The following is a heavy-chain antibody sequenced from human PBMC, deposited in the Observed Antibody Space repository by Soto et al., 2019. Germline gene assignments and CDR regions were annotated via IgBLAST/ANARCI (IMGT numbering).Heavy chain of an antibody. Sequence: ASVKVSCKVSGYTLTELSMHWVRQAPGKGLEWMGGFDPEDGETIYAQKFQGRVTMSEDTSTDKAYMELSSLRSEDTAVYYCAMYVFWSVHPGFDAFDIWGQGTMVTVSS. J-gene: IGHJ3*02. CDR2: FDPEDGET. CDR1: GYTLTELS. V-gene: IGHV1-24*01. D-gene: IGHD3-3*01. CDR3: AMYVFWSVHPGFDAFDI.